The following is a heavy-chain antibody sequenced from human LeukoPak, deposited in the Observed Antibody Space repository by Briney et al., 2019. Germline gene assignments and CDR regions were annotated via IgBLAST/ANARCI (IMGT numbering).Heavy chain of an antibody. Sequence: ASVKVSCKASGGTFSTYAISWVRQAPGQGLEWMGGIIPIFGTANYAQKFQGRVTITADESTSTAYMELSSLRSEDTAVHYCARGDGGDCYNGNSFCNWFDPWGQGTLVTVSS. D-gene: IGHD2-21*02. CDR3: ARGDGGDCYNGNSFCNWFDP. J-gene: IGHJ5*02. V-gene: IGHV1-69*13. CDR2: IIPIFGTA. CDR1: GGTFSTYA.